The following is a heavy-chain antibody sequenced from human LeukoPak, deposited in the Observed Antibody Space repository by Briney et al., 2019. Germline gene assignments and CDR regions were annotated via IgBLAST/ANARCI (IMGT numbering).Heavy chain of an antibody. V-gene: IGHV3-21*01. D-gene: IGHD5-12*01. CDR3: ARDRIVVTIPRLGYFDY. CDR1: GFTFSSYS. CDR2: ISSSSSYI. Sequence: PGGSLRLSCAASGFTFSSYSMNWVRQAPGKGLEWVSSISSSSSYIYYADSVKGRFTISRDNAKNSLYLQMNSLRAEDTAVYYCARDRIVVTIPRLGYFDYWGQGALVTVSS. J-gene: IGHJ4*02.